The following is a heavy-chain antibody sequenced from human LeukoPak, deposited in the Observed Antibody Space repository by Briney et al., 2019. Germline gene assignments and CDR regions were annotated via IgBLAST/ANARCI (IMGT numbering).Heavy chain of an antibody. CDR3: AREHCVGGYCYFLDY. V-gene: IGHV4-38-2*02. D-gene: IGHD2/OR15-2a*01. Sequence: PSETLSLTCSVSDYPISIGYFWGWIRQPPGKGLEWIATISHSGSTYFNPSLKSRVIVSIDTSKNQFSLNLTSVTAADTAVYYCAREHCVGGYCYFLDYWGQGTLVTVSS. CDR2: ISHSGST. J-gene: IGHJ4*02. CDR1: DYPISIGYF.